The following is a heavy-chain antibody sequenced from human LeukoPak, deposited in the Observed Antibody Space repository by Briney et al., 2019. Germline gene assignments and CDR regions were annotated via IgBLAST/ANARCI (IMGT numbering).Heavy chain of an antibody. Sequence: PGGSLRLSCAASGFTFSSYWMHWVRQAPGKGLVWVSRINSDGSSTTYADSVKGRFTISKDNAKNTLFLQMNSLRAEDTGVYYCARGGDTYGFSVHYYYGMDAWGQGTTVTVSS. CDR3: ARGGDTYGFSVHYYYGMDA. CDR1: GFTFSSYW. D-gene: IGHD5-18*01. V-gene: IGHV3-74*01. J-gene: IGHJ6*02. CDR2: INSDGSST.